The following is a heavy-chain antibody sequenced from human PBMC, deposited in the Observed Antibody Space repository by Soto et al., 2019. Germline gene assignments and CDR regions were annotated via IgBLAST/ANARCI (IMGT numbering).Heavy chain of an antibody. D-gene: IGHD5-12*01. J-gene: IGHJ5*02. Sequence: GASVKVSCKASGYTFNSYGITWVRQAPGQGLEWMGWISAYNGDTNYAQNFRGRVTMTTDTSTSTAYMELRSLRSDDTAMYYCAREIVHTRDKNWFGPWGQGTQVTVSS. V-gene: IGHV1-18*01. CDR3: AREIVHTRDKNWFGP. CDR2: ISAYNGDT. CDR1: GYTFNSYG.